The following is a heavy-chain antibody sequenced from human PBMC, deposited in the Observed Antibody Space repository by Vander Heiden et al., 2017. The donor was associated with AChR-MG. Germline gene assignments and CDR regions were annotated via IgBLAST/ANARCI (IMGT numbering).Heavy chain of an antibody. J-gene: IGHJ2*01. V-gene: IGHV1-69*01. D-gene: IGHD2-15*01. CDR3: ASGGGYWYFDL. Sequence: QGRVTITADESTSTAYMELSSLRSEDTAVYYCASGGGYWYFDLWGRGTLVTVSS.